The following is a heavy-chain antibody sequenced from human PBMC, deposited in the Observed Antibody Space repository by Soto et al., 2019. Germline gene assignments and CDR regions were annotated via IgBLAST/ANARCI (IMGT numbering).Heavy chain of an antibody. D-gene: IGHD4-17*01. V-gene: IGHV4-31*03. J-gene: IGHJ4*02. CDR3: ARTHWDHDYGGNGDFDY. CDR1: GGSISSGGYY. Sequence: KASETLSLTCTVSGGSISSGGYYWSWIRQHPGKGLEWIGYIYYSGSTYYNPSLKSRVTISVDTSKNQFSLKLSSVTAADTAVYYCARTHWDHDYGGNGDFDYWGQGTRVTVSS. CDR2: IYYSGST.